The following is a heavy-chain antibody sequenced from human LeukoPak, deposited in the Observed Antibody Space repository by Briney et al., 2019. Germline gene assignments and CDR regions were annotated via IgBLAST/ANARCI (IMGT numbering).Heavy chain of an antibody. CDR2: IIPIFGTA. CDR3: ARESCSGGSCYSDGFDI. CDR1: GGTFSNYA. J-gene: IGHJ3*02. V-gene: IGHV1-69*13. D-gene: IGHD2-15*01. Sequence: SVKVSCKASGGTFSNYAISWVRQAPGQGLEWMGGIIPIFGTANYAQKFQGRVTITADESTSTAYMELSSLRSEDTAVYYCARESCSGGSCYSDGFDIWGQGTMVTVSS.